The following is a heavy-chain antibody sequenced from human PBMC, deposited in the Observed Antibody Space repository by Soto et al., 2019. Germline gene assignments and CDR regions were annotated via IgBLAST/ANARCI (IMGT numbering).Heavy chain of an antibody. CDR3: TTGLTIFGVVIDP. V-gene: IGHV3-23*01. D-gene: IGHD3-3*01. CDR2: ISDSGDIT. J-gene: IGHJ5*02. CDR1: EFTFSTYA. Sequence: GGSLRLSCAASEFTFSTYAMTWVRQAPGRGLQWVATISDSGDITYYADSVKGRFTISRDNSRNTLYLQMNSLKTEDTAVYYCTTGLTIFGVVIDPWGQGTLVTVSS.